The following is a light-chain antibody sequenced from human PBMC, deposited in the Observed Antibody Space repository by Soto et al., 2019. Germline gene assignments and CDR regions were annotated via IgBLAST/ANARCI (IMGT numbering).Light chain of an antibody. CDR3: QQRSAGFT. Sequence: EIVLTQSPATLSLSPGERATLSCRASQSVSSYLSWYQQRPAQAPRLLIDDASNRATGTAARFSGSGSATYFPITSSRVEDDDCAYYYYQQRSAGFTFGPGTKVDIK. J-gene: IGKJ3*01. CDR2: DAS. V-gene: IGKV3-11*01. CDR1: QSVSSY.